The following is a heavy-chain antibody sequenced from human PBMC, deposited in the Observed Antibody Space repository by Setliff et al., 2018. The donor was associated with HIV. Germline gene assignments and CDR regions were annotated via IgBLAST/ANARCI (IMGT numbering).Heavy chain of an antibody. Sequence: ASVKVSCKASGYTFTSYGISWVRQAPGQGLEWMGWISAYNGNTNYAQKLQGRVTMTTDTSTSTAYMEVRSLRSDDTAVYYCARDRLKLYSSGHAFDIWGQGTMVTVSS. CDR1: GYTFTSYG. V-gene: IGHV1-18*01. CDR2: ISAYNGNT. CDR3: ARDRLKLYSSGHAFDI. J-gene: IGHJ3*02. D-gene: IGHD6-19*01.